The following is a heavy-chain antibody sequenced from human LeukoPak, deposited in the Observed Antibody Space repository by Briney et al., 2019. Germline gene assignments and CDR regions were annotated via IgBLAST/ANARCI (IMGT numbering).Heavy chain of an antibody. D-gene: IGHD2-15*01. CDR3: ARTGSRAFDI. Sequence: GGSLRLSCAASGFTFSDYHMSWIRQAPGKGLEWVSYISSGGSTIYYADSVKGRFTISRDNAKNSLYLQMNSLRAEDTAVYYRARTGSRAFDIWGQGTMVTVSS. CDR1: GFTFSDYH. V-gene: IGHV3-11*01. CDR2: ISSGGSTI. J-gene: IGHJ3*02.